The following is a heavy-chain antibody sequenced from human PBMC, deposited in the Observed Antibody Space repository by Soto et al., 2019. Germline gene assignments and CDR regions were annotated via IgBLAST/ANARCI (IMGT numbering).Heavy chain of an antibody. CDR1: GGIVSSNSAA. CDR2: TYYRSKWYN. J-gene: IGHJ6*02. V-gene: IGHV6-1*01. Sequence: SQTLSLPCSISGGIVSSNSAAWNWIRQSPARGLEWLGRTYYRSKWYNDYAVSVKSRITINPDTSKNQFSLQLNSVTPEDTAVYYCAREQGDGYRFYGMDAWRQGNTCTVSS. D-gene: IGHD5-12*01. CDR3: AREQGDGYRFYGMDA.